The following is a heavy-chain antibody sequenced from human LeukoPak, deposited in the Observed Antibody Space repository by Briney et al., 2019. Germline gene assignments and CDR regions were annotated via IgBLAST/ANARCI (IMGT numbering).Heavy chain of an antibody. CDR3: AKSGGYGLIDY. D-gene: IGHD1-26*01. CDR1: GYSIANGYQ. CDR2: IYQSGST. V-gene: IGHV4-38-2*02. Sequence: KPSETLSLTCTVSGYSIANGYQWAWIRQPPGKRLEWIGSIYQSGSTYDNLSLKSRLTMSVDTSKNQFSLKMRSVTAADTAMYYCAKSGGYGLIDYWGQGTRVTVSS. J-gene: IGHJ4*02.